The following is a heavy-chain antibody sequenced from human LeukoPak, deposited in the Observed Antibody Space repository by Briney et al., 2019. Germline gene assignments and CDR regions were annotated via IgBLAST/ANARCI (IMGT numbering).Heavy chain of an antibody. J-gene: IGHJ3*02. CDR2: IYSGGTI. Sequence: GGSLRLSCAASGFTVSSNHNHMSWVRQAPGKGLEWVSVIYSGGTIFYADSVKGRFTISRDNAKDTLYLQMNSLRAEDTAVYYCASGNSHAFDIWGQGTMVTVSS. V-gene: IGHV3-66*01. CDR1: GFTVSSNH. CDR3: ASGNSHAFDI.